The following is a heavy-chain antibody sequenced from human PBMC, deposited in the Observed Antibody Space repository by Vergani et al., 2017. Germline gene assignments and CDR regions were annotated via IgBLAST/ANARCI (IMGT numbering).Heavy chain of an antibody. Sequence: QVQLQESGPGLVKPSQTLSLTCTVSGGSISSGGYYWSWIRQPPGKGLEWIGYIYYSGSTYYNPSLKSRVTISVDTSKNQFSLKLSSVTAADTAVYYCARDSGDFWSGYGINYYYYYMDVWGKGTTVTVSS. CDR3: ARDSGDFWSGYGINYYYYYMDV. CDR1: GGSISSGGYY. CDR2: IYYSGST. V-gene: IGHV4-31*03. D-gene: IGHD3-3*01. J-gene: IGHJ6*03.